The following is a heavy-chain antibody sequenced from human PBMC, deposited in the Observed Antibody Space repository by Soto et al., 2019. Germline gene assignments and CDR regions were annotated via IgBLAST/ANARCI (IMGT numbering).Heavy chain of an antibody. Sequence: VQLVQSGSEVKKPGASVKFSCKASGYTFTNYGLTWVRQAPGHGLEWVAWINPYRGKTKYAEKFQGRVTVTTDTSTSTAYMELRGLRSDDTAVYYCAQDDNSGYMVDWGQGTLVTVSS. CDR3: AQDDNSGYMVD. CDR2: INPYRGKT. CDR1: GYTFTNYG. V-gene: IGHV1-18*01. J-gene: IGHJ4*02. D-gene: IGHD3-22*01.